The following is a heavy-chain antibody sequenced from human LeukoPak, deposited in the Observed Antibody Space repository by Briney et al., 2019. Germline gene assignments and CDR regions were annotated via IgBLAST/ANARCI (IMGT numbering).Heavy chain of an antibody. J-gene: IGHJ4*02. V-gene: IGHV3-30*18. D-gene: IGHD3/OR15-3a*01. CDR3: AKDFPVPYDLDGFDY. CDR2: ISYDGSNK. Sequence: GGSLRLSCAASGFTFSSYCMHWVRQAPGKGLEWGAVISYDGSNKYYADSVKDRFTISRDNSKNTLYLQMNSLRDEDTGVYYCAKDFPVPYDLDGFDYWGQGTMVTVSS. CDR1: GFTFSSYC.